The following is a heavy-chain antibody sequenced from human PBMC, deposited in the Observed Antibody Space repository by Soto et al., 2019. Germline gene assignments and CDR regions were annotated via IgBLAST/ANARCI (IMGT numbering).Heavy chain of an antibody. CDR3: AHRQTYCGGDCYSGFDY. Sequence: QITLKESGPTLVKPTQTLTLTCTFSGFSLNTRGVGVGWIRQPPGKALEWLALIYWDDDKRYSPSLKSRLTITKDTSKHQVVLTMTNMDPVDTATYYCAHRQTYCGGDCYSGFDYWGQGTLVTVSS. CDR2: IYWDDDK. CDR1: GFSLNTRGVG. D-gene: IGHD2-21*02. J-gene: IGHJ4*02. V-gene: IGHV2-5*02.